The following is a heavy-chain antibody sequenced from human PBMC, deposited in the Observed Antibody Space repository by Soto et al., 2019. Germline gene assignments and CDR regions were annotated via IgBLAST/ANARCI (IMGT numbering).Heavy chain of an antibody. CDR1: GYSFTNYW. Sequence: PGESLKISCKGSGYSFTNYWIGWVRQMSGRGLEWMGIIYPGDSDTRYSPSFQGQVTISADKSIGTAYLQWSSLKASDTAIYYCAKYLPERGYSYGPFDYWGQGTLVTVSS. CDR3: AKYLPERGYSYGPFDY. V-gene: IGHV5-51*01. J-gene: IGHJ4*02. D-gene: IGHD5-18*01. CDR2: IYPGDSDT.